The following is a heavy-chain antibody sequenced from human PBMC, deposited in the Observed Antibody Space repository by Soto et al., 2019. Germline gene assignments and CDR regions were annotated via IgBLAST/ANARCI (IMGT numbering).Heavy chain of an antibody. V-gene: IGHV4-61*08. CDR2: SYYTGST. CDR3: ARGPLTYCGSTRCYWNFDF. D-gene: IGHD2-2*01. Sequence: SETLSLTCPVSGSSVNSGDYYWSWIRQPPGKGLEWIGFSYYTGSTNYNPSLKSRVTIFVDTSKNQFSLQMRSVTAADTAVYYCARGPLTYCGSTRCYWNFDFWGQGILVTVSS. J-gene: IGHJ4*02. CDR1: GSSVNSGDYY.